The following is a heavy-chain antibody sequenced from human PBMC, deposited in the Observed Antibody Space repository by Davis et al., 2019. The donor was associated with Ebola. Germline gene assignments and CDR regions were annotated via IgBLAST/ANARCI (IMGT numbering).Heavy chain of an antibody. Sequence: GESLKISCAASGFTFSSYAMHWVRQAPGKGLEWVAVISYDGSNKYYADSVKGRFTISRDNSKNTLYLQMNSLRAEDTAVYYCAKDSGWGGSYFDYWGQGTLVTVSS. CDR2: ISYDGSNK. D-gene: IGHD1-26*01. CDR3: AKDSGWGGSYFDY. V-gene: IGHV3-30-3*01. CDR1: GFTFSSYA. J-gene: IGHJ4*02.